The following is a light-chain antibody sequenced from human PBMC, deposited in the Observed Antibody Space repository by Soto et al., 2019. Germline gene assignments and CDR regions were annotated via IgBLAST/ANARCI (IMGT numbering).Light chain of an antibody. CDR1: QSVNNYY. CDR3: QQYGSSPT. J-gene: IGKJ1*01. CDR2: DAS. V-gene: IGKV3-20*01. Sequence: IVLTQSPDTLSLSPGERATLSCGASQSVNNYYLAWYQQKPGQAPRLLIYDASTRPTGIPDRFSGSGSGTDFTLTISRLEPEDFAVYSCQQYGSSPTFGQGTKVEIK.